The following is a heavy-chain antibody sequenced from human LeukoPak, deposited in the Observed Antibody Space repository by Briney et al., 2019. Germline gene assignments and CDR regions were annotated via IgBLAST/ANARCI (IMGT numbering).Heavy chain of an antibody. CDR1: GYTFSRYG. V-gene: IGHV1-18*01. J-gene: IGHJ4*02. D-gene: IGHD1-1*01. Sequence: ASVKVSCKASGYTFSRYGISWLRQAPGQGLEWMGWIGANNGNTNYAQKFQGRVTMTTDPSTSTAYMEVTNLRSDDTAVYYCVRSGPQYNWNDDYWGQGTLVTVSS. CDR3: VRSGPQYNWNDDY. CDR2: IGANNGNT.